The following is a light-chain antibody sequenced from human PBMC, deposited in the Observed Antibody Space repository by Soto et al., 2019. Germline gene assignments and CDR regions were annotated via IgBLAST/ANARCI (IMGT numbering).Light chain of an antibody. CDR2: DVI. CDR1: SSDVGIYNY. J-gene: IGLJ3*02. Sequence: QSVLTQPRSVSGSPGQSVTISCTGTSSDVGIYNYVSWYQHHPGKAPKLIIYDVIKRPSGVPDRFSGSKSGITASLTISGLQADDEADYYCCSHAATSTLVFGGGTMLTVL. V-gene: IGLV2-11*01. CDR3: CSHAATSTLV.